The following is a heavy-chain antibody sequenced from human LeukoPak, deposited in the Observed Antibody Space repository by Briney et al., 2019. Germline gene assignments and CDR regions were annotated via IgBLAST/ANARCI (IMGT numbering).Heavy chain of an antibody. CDR1: GFTFSSYE. Sequence: GGSLRLSCAASGFTFSSYEMNWVRQAPGKGLEWVSYISSSGSTIYYADSVKGRFTISRDNAKNTLYLQMNSLRAEDTAVYYCGRDWGLGAAFDIWGQGTMVTVSS. CDR3: GRDWGLGAAFDI. D-gene: IGHD3-16*01. CDR2: ISSSGSTI. J-gene: IGHJ3*02. V-gene: IGHV3-48*03.